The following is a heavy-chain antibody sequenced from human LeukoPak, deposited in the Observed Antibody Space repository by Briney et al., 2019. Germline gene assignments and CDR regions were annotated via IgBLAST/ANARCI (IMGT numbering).Heavy chain of an antibody. CDR2: VSSDENRK. CDR3: AKQLGYCSDGSCYFPY. D-gene: IGHD2-15*01. Sequence: GGSLRLSCAASGFNFSRYAMHWVRQAPGKGLEWLAVVSSDENRKYFADSVQGRFTISRDNSKSTLCLQMNSLRAEDTAVYYCAKQLGYCSDGSCYFPYWGQGTLVTVSS. J-gene: IGHJ4*02. CDR1: GFNFSRYA. V-gene: IGHV3-30*18.